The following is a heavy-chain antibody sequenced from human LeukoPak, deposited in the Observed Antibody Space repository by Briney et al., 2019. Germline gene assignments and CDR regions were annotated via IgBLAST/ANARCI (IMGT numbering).Heavy chain of an antibody. V-gene: IGHV1-46*01. CDR2: INPSGGST. J-gene: IGHJ4*02. D-gene: IGHD2-2*01. CDR1: GYTFTSYY. CDR3: ARGRGGVPMPGPHDY. Sequence: GASVKVSCKASGYTFTSYYMHWVRQAPGQGLEWMGIINPSGGSTSYAQKFQGRVTMTRDTPTSTVYMELSSLRSEDTAVYYCARGRGGVPMPGPHDYWGQGTLVTVSS.